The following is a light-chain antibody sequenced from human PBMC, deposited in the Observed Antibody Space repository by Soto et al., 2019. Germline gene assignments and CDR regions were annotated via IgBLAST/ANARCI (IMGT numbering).Light chain of an antibody. Sequence: QSALTQPASVSGSPGQSIAISCTGTSSDVGGYNFVAWYQQHPGKAPKLMIYNVSYRPSGVSSRFSGSKSGNTASLTTSGLQAEDEADYYCSSHTSSSPYVFGTGTKLTVL. CDR3: SSHTSSSPYV. J-gene: IGLJ1*01. CDR1: SSDVGGYNF. V-gene: IGLV2-14*01. CDR2: NVS.